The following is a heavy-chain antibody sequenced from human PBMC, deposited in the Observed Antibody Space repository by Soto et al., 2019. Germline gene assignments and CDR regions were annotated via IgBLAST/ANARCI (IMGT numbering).Heavy chain of an antibody. J-gene: IGHJ4*02. CDR3: AKTPNSRLLNS. V-gene: IGHV3-23*01. D-gene: IGHD3-9*01. CDR1: GFTFRNYA. Sequence: LLESGGGLVQPGESLKLSCAVSGFTFRNYAMSWVRQAPGKGLEWVAGITGPGSTTYYSDSVRGRFTISRDNSKNRLYLLMNSLRAEDTAVYWCAKTPNSRLLNSWGQGALVTVSS. CDR2: ITGPGSTT.